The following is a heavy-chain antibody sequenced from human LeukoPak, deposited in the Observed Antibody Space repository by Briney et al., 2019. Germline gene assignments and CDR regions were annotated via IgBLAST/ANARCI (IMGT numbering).Heavy chain of an antibody. CDR3: ARDRRGWLQLAARVFDY. D-gene: IGHD5-24*01. V-gene: IGHV1-3*01. J-gene: IGHJ4*02. Sequence: ASVKVSCKASGYTFTSYAMHWVRQAPGQRLEWMGWINAGNGNTKYSQKFQGRVTITRDTSASTAYMELSSLRSDDTAVYYCARDRRGWLQLAARVFDYWGQGTLVTVSS. CDR1: GYTFTSYA. CDR2: INAGNGNT.